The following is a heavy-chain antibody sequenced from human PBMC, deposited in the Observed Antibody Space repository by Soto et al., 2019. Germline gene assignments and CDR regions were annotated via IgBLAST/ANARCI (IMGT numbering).Heavy chain of an antibody. CDR3: ARGSTSHSIGFDI. V-gene: IGHV4-59*01. Sequence: SETLSLTCTVSGGSISSYYWSWIRQPPGKGLEWIGYIYYSGSTNYNPSLKSRVTISVDTSKNQFSLKLSSVTAADTAVYYCARGSTSHSIGFDIWGQGTMVTVSS. J-gene: IGHJ3*02. CDR1: GGSISSYY. D-gene: IGHD2-2*01. CDR2: IYYSGST.